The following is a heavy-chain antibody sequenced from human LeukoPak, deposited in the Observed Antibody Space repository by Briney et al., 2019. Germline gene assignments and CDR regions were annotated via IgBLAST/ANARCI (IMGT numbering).Heavy chain of an antibody. D-gene: IGHD2-15*01. Sequence: GGSLRLSCAASGFTFDDYAMHWVRQAPGKGLEWVSGISWNSGSIGYADSVKGRFTISRDNAKNSLYLQMNSLRAEDTALYYCAKDTQSGGIFGAFDIWGQGTMVTVSS. CDR3: AKDTQSGGIFGAFDI. J-gene: IGHJ3*02. CDR2: ISWNSGSI. CDR1: GFTFDDYA. V-gene: IGHV3-9*01.